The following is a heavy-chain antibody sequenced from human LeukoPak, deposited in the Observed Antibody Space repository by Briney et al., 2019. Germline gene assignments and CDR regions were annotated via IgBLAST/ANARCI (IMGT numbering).Heavy chain of an antibody. V-gene: IGHV5-51*01. CDR3: VRAGYSYGIGALGYFDY. D-gene: IGHD5-18*01. J-gene: IGHJ4*02. CDR1: GYNFTSYW. CDR2: IYPGDSDT. Sequence: GESLKISCKGSGYNFTSYWIGWVRQMPGKGLEWMGIIYPGDSDTRYSPSFQGQVTISADKSISTAYLQWSSLKASDTDMYYCVRAGYSYGIGALGYFDYWGQGTLVTVFS.